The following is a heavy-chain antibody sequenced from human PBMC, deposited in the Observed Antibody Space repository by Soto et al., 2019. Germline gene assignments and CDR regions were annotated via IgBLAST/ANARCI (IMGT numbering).Heavy chain of an antibody. CDR2: IYHSGST. CDR3: ARDVAVAGTHWFDP. Sequence: QLQLQESGSGLVKPSQTLSLTCAVSGGSISSGGYSWSWIRQPPGKGLEWIGYIYHSGSTYYNPSLKSRVTISVDRSKNQFSLKLSSVTATDTAVYYCARDVAVAGTHWFDPWGQGTLVTVSS. J-gene: IGHJ5*02. V-gene: IGHV4-30-2*01. D-gene: IGHD6-19*01. CDR1: GGSISSGGYS.